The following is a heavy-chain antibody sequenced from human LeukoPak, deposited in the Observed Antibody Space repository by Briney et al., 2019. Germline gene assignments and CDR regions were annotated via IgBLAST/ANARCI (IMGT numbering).Heavy chain of an antibody. CDR3: ARDRQSVWSGLDY. Sequence: ASVKVSCKASGYSFSGYYFHWVRQAPGQGLEWMGWINPNSGGTNYAQKFQGRVTMTRDTSITTAYMELSRLTSDDTAVYYCARDRQSVWSGLDYWGQGTLVTVSS. CDR2: INPNSGGT. V-gene: IGHV1-2*02. CDR1: GYSFSGYY. J-gene: IGHJ4*02. D-gene: IGHD3-3*01.